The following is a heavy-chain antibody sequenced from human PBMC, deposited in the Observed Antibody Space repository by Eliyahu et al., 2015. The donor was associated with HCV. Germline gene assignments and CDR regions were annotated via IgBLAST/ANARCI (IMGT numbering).Heavy chain of an antibody. D-gene: IGHD2-2*02. CDR1: GFTFNSYS. J-gene: IGHJ2*01. CDR3: ARDIHWAFDL. Sequence: EVQLVESGGGLVQPGGSLRLSCVASGFTFNSYSMNWVRQAPGKGLEWVSYFSTTSEIWYADSVKGRFTISRDNAKNSLYLQMNSLTAEDTAVYYCARDIHWAFDLWGRGTLVTVSS. CDR2: FSTTSEI. V-gene: IGHV3-48*01.